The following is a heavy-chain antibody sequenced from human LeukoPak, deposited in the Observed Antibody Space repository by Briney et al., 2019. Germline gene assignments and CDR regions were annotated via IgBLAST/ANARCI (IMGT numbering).Heavy chain of an antibody. J-gene: IGHJ3*02. Sequence: GGSLRLSCAASGFTFSSYAMSWVRQAPGKGLDWVSGISWNSGSIGYADSVKGRFTISRDNAKNSLYLQMNSLRAEDTALYYCAKDLRLKRPGYSSSWWSTFDIWGQGTMVTVSS. CDR3: AKDLRLKRPGYSSSWWSTFDI. CDR1: GFTFSSYA. V-gene: IGHV3-9*01. D-gene: IGHD6-13*01. CDR2: ISWNSGSI.